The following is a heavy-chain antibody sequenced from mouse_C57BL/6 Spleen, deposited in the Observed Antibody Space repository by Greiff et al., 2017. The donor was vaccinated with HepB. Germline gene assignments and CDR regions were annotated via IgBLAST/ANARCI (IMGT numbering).Heavy chain of an antibody. CDR2: IDPSDSET. V-gene: IGHV1-52*01. CDR3: ARYPYGSSYTYYFDY. D-gene: IGHD1-1*01. J-gene: IGHJ2*01. Sequence: QVQLQQPGAELVRPGSSVKLSCKASGYTFTSYWMHWVKQRPIQGLEWIGNIDPSDSETHYNQKFKDKATLTVDKSSSTAYMQLSSLTSEDSAVYDCARYPYGSSYTYYFDYWGQGTTLTVSS. CDR1: GYTFTSYW.